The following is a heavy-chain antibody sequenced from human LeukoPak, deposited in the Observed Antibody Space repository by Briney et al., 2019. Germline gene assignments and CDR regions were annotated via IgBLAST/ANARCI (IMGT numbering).Heavy chain of an antibody. CDR3: ARQKPGIAAAGSGGWFDP. D-gene: IGHD6-13*01. CDR2: INPNSGGT. Sequence: ASVKVSCKASGYTFTGYYMHWVRQAPGQGLEWMGWINPNSGGTNYAQKIQGRVTMTRDTSISTAYMELSRLRSDDTAVYYCARQKPGIAAAGSGGWFDPWGQGTLVTVSS. CDR1: GYTFTGYY. J-gene: IGHJ5*02. V-gene: IGHV1-2*02.